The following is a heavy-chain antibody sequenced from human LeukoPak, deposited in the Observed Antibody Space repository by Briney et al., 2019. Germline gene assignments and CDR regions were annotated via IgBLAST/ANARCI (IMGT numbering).Heavy chain of an antibody. D-gene: IGHD4-17*01. CDR1: GFTFWSYW. CDR2: IKEDGSEK. V-gene: IGHV3-7*01. J-gene: IGHJ4*02. CDR3: ARDGDGHGDDYDY. Sequence: GGTLRLSCAASGFTFWSYWMGWVCHAPGTGLERVSNIKEDGSEKYYVDSVKGRFTITRDNAKNSMYLQMNSLGAADTAVYYCARDGDGHGDDYDYWGQGSLVTVSS.